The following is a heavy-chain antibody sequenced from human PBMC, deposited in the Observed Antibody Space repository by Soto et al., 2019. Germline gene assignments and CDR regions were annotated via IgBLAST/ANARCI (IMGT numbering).Heavy chain of an antibody. J-gene: IGHJ5*02. V-gene: IGHV2-5*02. D-gene: IGHD3-16*01. CDR2: IYWDDDK. Sequence: QITLKESGHTLVKPTQTLTLTCTFSGFSLTTRGVGVGWIRQPPGKALECLALIYWDDDKRYSPSLQSRLSITKDTSKNQVVLTMTNVDPVDTATYYCAHIPNYYQYDWFDPWGQGTLVFVSS. CDR3: AHIPNYYQYDWFDP. CDR1: GFSLTTRGVG.